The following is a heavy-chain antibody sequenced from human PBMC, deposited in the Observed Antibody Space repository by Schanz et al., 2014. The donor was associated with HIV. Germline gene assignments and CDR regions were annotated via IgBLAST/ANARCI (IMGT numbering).Heavy chain of an antibody. CDR2: ITESGGRT. V-gene: IGHV3-23*01. J-gene: IGHJ4*02. D-gene: IGHD3-22*01. CDR3: AKPEYDSRGNSQSHFDS. Sequence: EVQLLESGGGLVQPGGSLRLSCAASGFAFSNYAMSWVRQAPGKGLEWVSSITESGGRTYYADSVNGRFTISRDKSKNTLYLQMTTLRTEDTAVYYCAKPEYDSRGNSQSHFDSWGQGTLVTVSS. CDR1: GFAFSNYA.